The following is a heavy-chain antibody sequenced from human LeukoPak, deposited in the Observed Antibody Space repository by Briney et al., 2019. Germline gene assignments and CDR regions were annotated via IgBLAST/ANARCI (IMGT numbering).Heavy chain of an antibody. Sequence: SETLSLTCTVSGGSISSDHWNLIRQPPGKGLECIGYIYYSGSTNYNPSLKSRVTISVDTSKNQFSLKLSSVTAADTAVYYCARDRVNYYGSGSYPYYYMDVWGKGTTVTVSS. CDR1: GGSISSDH. CDR3: ARDRVNYYGSGSYPYYYMDV. J-gene: IGHJ6*03. CDR2: IYYSGST. V-gene: IGHV4-59*01. D-gene: IGHD3-10*01.